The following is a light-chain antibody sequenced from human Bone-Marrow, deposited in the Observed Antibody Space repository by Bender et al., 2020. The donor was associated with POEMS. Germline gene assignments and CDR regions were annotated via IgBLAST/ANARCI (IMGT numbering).Light chain of an antibody. CDR2: QDT. Sequence: SYLLTQPPSVSVAPGQTASITCSGEKLGEKYVCWYQQKTGQSPMLVIYQDTKRPSGIPERFSASNSGNTATLTISGTQTMDEADYYCQAYNITTQKVFGGGTKVTVL. CDR1: KLGEKY. CDR3: QAYNITTQKV. J-gene: IGLJ2*01. V-gene: IGLV3-1*01.